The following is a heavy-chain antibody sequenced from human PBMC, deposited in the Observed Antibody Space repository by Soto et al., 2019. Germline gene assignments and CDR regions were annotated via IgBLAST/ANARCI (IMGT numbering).Heavy chain of an antibody. CDR3: ARGGGAAAGLGFLGFDP. J-gene: IGHJ5*02. CDR2: IIPIFGTA. V-gene: IGHV1-69*06. Sequence: ASVKVSCKASGGTLSSYAISWVRQAPGQGLEWMGGIIPIFGTANYAQKFQGRVTITADKSTSTAYMELSSLRSEDTAVYYCARGGGAAAGLGFLGFDPWGQGTLVTVSS. D-gene: IGHD6-13*01. CDR1: GGTLSSYA.